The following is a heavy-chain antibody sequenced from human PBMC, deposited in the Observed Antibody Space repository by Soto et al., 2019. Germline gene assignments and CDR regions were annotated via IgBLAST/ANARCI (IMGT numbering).Heavy chain of an antibody. J-gene: IGHJ6*01. CDR1: VCSSVSVCCY. Sequence: SETLSVPCTVAVCSSVSVCCYWSWIRNHPGKGLEWSVYIYYSGSTYYNPSLKRRVTISVDTSKNQFSLKVSSVTAADTAVYYCARVGVGFPRYYY. CDR3: ARVGVGFPRYYY. D-gene: IGHD3-10*01. CDR2: IYYSGST. V-gene: IGHV4-31*03.